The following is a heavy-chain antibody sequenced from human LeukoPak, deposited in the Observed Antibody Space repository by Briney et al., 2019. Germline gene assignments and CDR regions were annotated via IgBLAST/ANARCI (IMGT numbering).Heavy chain of an antibody. CDR1: GFTFSSHW. J-gene: IGHJ4*02. Sequence: PGGSLRLSCAASGFTFSSHWVSWVRQAPGKGLEWVANIKQDGSEKYYVDSVKGRFTISRDNAKNSLYLQMNSLRAEDTAVYYCARDEGSSENWNYAQYWGQGTLVTVSS. V-gene: IGHV3-7*01. CDR2: IKQDGSEK. CDR3: ARDEGSSENWNYAQY. D-gene: IGHD1-7*01.